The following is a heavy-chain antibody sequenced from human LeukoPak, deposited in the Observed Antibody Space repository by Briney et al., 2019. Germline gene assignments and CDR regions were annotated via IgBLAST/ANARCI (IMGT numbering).Heavy chain of an antibody. Sequence: GASVKVSCKATGYTFSNYDINWVRQATGQGLEWMGWMNPNSGNTGYAQKFQGRVTITRNTSINTAYMELSSLRSEDTAVYYCARGKGRWLQLRAFDIWGQGTMVTVSS. J-gene: IGHJ3*02. CDR3: ARGKGRWLQLRAFDI. V-gene: IGHV1-8*03. CDR2: MNPNSGNT. D-gene: IGHD5-24*01. CDR1: GYTFSNYD.